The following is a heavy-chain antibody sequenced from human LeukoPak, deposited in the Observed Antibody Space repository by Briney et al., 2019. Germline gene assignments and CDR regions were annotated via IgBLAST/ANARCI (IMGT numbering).Heavy chain of an antibody. CDR3: AREGSSSCYAY. CDR2: IYHSGNT. J-gene: IGHJ4*02. D-gene: IGHD6-13*01. V-gene: IGHV4-59*12. CDR1: GASMSSNY. Sequence: SETLSLTCNVSGASMSSNYWSWIRQPPGKGLEWIGYIYHSGNTDYSPSLESRVTMSVDESKNQFSLRVHFVSAADTAVYYCAREGSSSCYAYWGQGTLVTVSS.